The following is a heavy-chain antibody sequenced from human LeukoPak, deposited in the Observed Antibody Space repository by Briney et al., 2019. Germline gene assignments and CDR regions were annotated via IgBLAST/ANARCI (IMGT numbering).Heavy chain of an antibody. CDR2: IYYSGST. J-gene: IGHJ3*02. CDR1: GGSISSGGYY. V-gene: IGHV4-31*03. Sequence: PSQTLSLTCTVSGGSISSGGYYWSWIRQHPGKGLEWLGYIYYSGSTYYNPSLKSRVTISVDTSKNQFSLKLSSVTAAGTAVYYCARDGRDYYGSGSSILSITKNAFDIWGQGTMVTVSS. D-gene: IGHD3-10*01. CDR3: ARDGRDYYGSGSSILSITKNAFDI.